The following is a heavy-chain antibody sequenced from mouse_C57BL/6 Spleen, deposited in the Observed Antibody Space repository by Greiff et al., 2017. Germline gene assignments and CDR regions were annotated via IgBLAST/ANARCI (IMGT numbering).Heavy chain of an antibody. V-gene: IGHV1-81*01. D-gene: IGHD2-4*01. CDR3: ARSLIYYDYDGYFDV. CDR2: IYPRSGNT. CDR1: GYTFTSYG. Sequence: QVQLQQSGAELARPGASVKLSCKASGYTFTSYGISWVKQRTGQGLEWIGEIYPRSGNTYYNEKFKGKATLTADKSSSTAYMELRSLTSEDSAVYFCARSLIYYDYDGYFDVWGTGTTVTVSS. J-gene: IGHJ1*03.